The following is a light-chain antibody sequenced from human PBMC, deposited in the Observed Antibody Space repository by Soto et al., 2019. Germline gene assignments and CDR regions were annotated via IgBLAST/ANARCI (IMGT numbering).Light chain of an antibody. J-gene: IGKJ1*01. CDR1: QSIRYW. V-gene: IGKV1-5*01. CDR3: QQYYKLPWT. CDR2: DAS. Sequence: DIQMTQSPSTLSASVGDIATITFRASQSIRYWLAWFQQKAGKAPKLLIYDASSLESGVPSRFSGSGSGTEFTLTISSLQSEDFAVYCCQQYYKLPWTFGQGTKVDI.